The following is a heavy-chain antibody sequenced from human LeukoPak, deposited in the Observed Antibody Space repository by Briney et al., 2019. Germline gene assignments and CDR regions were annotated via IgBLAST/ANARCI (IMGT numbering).Heavy chain of an antibody. CDR2: ITGSGGGS. Sequence: PGGSLRLSCAASGFTFSSYAMSWVRQAPGKGLEWVSAITGSGGGSYYADSVKGRFTISRDNSKDTLYLHINTLGAEDTAIYYCAKERRNNAVAGTDYWGQGTLVTVSS. CDR1: GFTFSSYA. V-gene: IGHV3-23*01. CDR3: AKERRNNAVAGTDY. J-gene: IGHJ4*02. D-gene: IGHD6-19*01.